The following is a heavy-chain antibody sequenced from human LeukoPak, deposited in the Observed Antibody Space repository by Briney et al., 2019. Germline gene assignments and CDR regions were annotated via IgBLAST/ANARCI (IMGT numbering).Heavy chain of an antibody. CDR3: ARATDSTLFDY. D-gene: IGHD2-2*01. Sequence: SETLSLTCTVSGGSISSGDYYWSWIRQPPGKGLEWIGYIYYSGSTYYNPSIKSRVTISVDTSKNQFSLKLSSVTAADTAVYYCARATDSTLFDYRGQGTLVTVSS. V-gene: IGHV4-30-4*01. CDR2: IYYSGST. J-gene: IGHJ4*02. CDR1: GGSISSGDYY.